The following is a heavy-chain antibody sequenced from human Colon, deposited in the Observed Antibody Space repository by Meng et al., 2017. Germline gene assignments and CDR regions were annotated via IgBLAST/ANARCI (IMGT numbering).Heavy chain of an antibody. V-gene: IGHV1-18*01. D-gene: IGHD3-10*01. CDR3: ARDSYYGSGSYSVLYYYYGMDV. J-gene: IGHJ6*02. CDR2: ISAYNGNT. CDR1: GYTFTSYG. Sequence: ASVKVSCKASGYTFTSYGISWVRQAPGQGLEWMGWISAYNGNTNYAQKLQGRVTMTTDTSTSTAYMELRSLRSDDTAMYYCARDSYYGSGSYSVLYYYYGMDVWGQGTTVTVSS.